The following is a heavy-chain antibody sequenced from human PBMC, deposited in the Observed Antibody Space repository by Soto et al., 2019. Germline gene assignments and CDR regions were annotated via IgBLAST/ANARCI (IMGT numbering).Heavy chain of an antibody. V-gene: IGHV4-39*01. D-gene: IGHD3-9*01. Sequence: PSETLSLTFTVSGGAISGRSNYWGWIRQPPGKGLEYIGSIYSGGSTYYNPSLKSRVTLSVDTSQNQFSLRLTSVTAADTAVYYCARRHSATWLFDYWGLGTLVTVSS. CDR1: GGAISGRSNY. CDR2: IYSGGST. J-gene: IGHJ4*02. CDR3: ARRHSATWLFDY.